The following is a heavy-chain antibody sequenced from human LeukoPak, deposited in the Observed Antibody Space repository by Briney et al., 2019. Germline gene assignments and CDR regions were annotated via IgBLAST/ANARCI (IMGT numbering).Heavy chain of an antibody. J-gene: IGHJ3*02. CDR3: ARANHLGRAFDI. V-gene: IGHV4-59*01. CDR1: GGSISSYY. Sequence: SETLSLTCTVSGGSISSYYWSWIRQPPGKGLEWIGYIYYSGSTNYNPSLKSRVTISVDTSKNQFSLKLNSVTAADTAVYYCARANHLGRAFDIWGQGTMVTVSS. CDR2: IYYSGST. D-gene: IGHD3-10*01.